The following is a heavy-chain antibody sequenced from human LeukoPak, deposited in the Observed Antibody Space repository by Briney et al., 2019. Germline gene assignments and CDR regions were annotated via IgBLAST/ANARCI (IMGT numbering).Heavy chain of an antibody. CDR2: ISHSGST. J-gene: IGHJ5*01. CDR3: ARNFDS. Sequence: PSETLSLTCAVSGGSISNTNWGSWVRQPPGKGLEWIGEISHSGSTNCNPSLKPRITLSVDKSKNQFSLKLNSVTAADTAVYYCARNFDSWGQGTLVTVSS. CDR1: GGSISNTNW. V-gene: IGHV4-4*02.